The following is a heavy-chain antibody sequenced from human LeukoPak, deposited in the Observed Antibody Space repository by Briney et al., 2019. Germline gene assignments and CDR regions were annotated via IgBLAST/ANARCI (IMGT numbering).Heavy chain of an antibody. CDR2: IYPGDSDT. CDR1: GYSFTSYW. V-gene: IGHV5-51*01. Sequence: GEPLKISCKGSGYSFTSYWIGWVRQMPGKGLEWMGIIYPGDSDTRYSPSFQGQVTISADKSISTAYLQWSSLKASDTAMYYCARQPTTYSSSWYYFDYWGQGTLVTVSS. J-gene: IGHJ4*02. CDR3: ARQPTTYSSSWYYFDY. D-gene: IGHD6-13*01.